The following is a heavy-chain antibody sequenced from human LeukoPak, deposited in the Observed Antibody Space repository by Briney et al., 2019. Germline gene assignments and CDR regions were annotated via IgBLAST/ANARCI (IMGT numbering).Heavy chain of an antibody. CDR1: GFTFSSYA. CDR3: ARSDHFGSGLLDY. D-gene: IGHD3-10*01. V-gene: IGHV3-30-3*01. Sequence: PGRSLRLSCAASGFTFSSYAMHWVRQAPGKGLEWVAVISYDGSNKYYADSVKGRFTISRDNSKNTLYLQMNSLRAEDTAVYYCARSDHFGSGLLDYWGQGTLVTVSS. CDR2: ISYDGSNK. J-gene: IGHJ4*02.